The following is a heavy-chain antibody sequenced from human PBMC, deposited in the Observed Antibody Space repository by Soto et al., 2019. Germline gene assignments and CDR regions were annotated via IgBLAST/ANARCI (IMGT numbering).Heavy chain of an antibody. J-gene: IGHJ6*02. CDR1: GYSFTSYW. Sequence: GESLKISCKGSGYSFTSYWIGWVRQMPGKGLEWMGIIYPGDSDTRYSPSFQGQVTISADKSISTAYLQWSSLKASDTAMYYCARPSRPDYYGSGSYYKSYYYYGMDVWGQGTTVTVSS. CDR3: ARPSRPDYYGSGSYYKSYYYYGMDV. D-gene: IGHD3-10*01. V-gene: IGHV5-51*01. CDR2: IYPGDSDT.